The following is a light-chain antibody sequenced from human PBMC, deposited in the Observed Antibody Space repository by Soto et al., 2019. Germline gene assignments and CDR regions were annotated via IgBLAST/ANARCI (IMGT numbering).Light chain of an antibody. CDR1: LDISNY. CDR3: QHYDNFPPLRT. J-gene: IGKJ4*01. CDR2: DAS. V-gene: IGKV1-33*01. Sequence: DIQMTQSPSSLSASVGDRVTISCQASLDISNYLNWYQLKPGKAPKLLIYDASNLETGVPSRFTGSGSGTDFTFTISSLQPDDTATYYCQHYDNFPPLRTFGGGTKVEIK.